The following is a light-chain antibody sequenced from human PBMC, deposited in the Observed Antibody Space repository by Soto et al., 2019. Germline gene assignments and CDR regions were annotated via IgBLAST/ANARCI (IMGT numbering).Light chain of an antibody. V-gene: IGLV1-47*01. CDR1: SSNIGSNY. J-gene: IGLJ2*01. CDR2: RNN. Sequence: QAVVTQPPSASGTPGQRVTISCSGSSSNIGSNYVYWYQQLPGTAPKLLIYRNNQRPSGVPDRFSGSQSGTSASLAISGLRSEDEADYYCAAWDDSLSGVVFGGGTQLTVL. CDR3: AAWDDSLSGVV.